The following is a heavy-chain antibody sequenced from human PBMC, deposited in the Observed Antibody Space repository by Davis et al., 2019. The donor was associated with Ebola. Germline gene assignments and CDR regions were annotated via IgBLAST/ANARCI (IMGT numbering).Heavy chain of an antibody. V-gene: IGHV6-1*01. Sequence: HLQTPSLTCAISGDSVSSNSAAWNWIRQSPSRGLEWLGRTYYNSKWYNDYAVSVKSRITINPDTSKNQFSLPLNSVTPEDTAFYYCARLLWLNPRGFDNWGQGTMVTVSS. J-gene: IGHJ3*02. CDR3: ARLLWLNPRGFDN. CDR2: TYYNSKWYN. D-gene: IGHD2-21*01. CDR1: GDSVSSNSAA.